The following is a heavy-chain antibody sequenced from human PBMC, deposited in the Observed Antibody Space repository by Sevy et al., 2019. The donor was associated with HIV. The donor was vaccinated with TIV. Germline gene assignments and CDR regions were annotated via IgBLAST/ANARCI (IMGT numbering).Heavy chain of an antibody. D-gene: IGHD3-16*02. CDR3: ARGGLRLGELSLSKDY. CDR1: GYTFTSYY. J-gene: IGHJ4*02. V-gene: IGHV1-46*01. Sequence: ASVKVSCKASGYTFTSYYMHWVRQAPGQGLEWMGIINPSGGSTSYAQKFQGRVTMTRDTSTSTVYMELSSLGSEDTAVYYCARGGLRLGELSLSKDYWGQGTLVTVSS. CDR2: INPSGGST.